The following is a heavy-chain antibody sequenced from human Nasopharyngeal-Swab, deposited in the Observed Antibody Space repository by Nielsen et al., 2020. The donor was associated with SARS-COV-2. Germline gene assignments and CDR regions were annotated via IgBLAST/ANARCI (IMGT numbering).Heavy chain of an antibody. CDR1: GFTFSSYW. J-gene: IGHJ6*03. Sequence: GESLKISCAASGFTFSSYWMSWVRQAPGKGLEWVANIKQDGSEKYYVDSVKGRFTISRDNAKNSLYLQMNSLRAEDTAVYYCARDSSGIVDEWSYYYYYYMDVWGKGTTVTVSS. CDR3: ARDSSGIVDEWSYYYYYYMDV. CDR2: IKQDGSEK. D-gene: IGHD2-15*01. V-gene: IGHV3-7*03.